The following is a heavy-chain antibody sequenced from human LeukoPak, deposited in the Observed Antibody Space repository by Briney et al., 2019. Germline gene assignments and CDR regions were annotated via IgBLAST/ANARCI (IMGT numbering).Heavy chain of an antibody. D-gene: IGHD6-19*01. CDR1: GGSFSGYY. V-gene: IGHV4-34*01. CDR2: INHSGST. CDR3: ARGRARGLLGSGWFIFDH. J-gene: IGHJ4*02. Sequence: SETLSLTCAVYGGSFSGYYWSWIRQPPGKGLEWIGEINHSGSTNYNPSLKSRVTISVDTSKNQFSLKLSSVTAADTAVYYCARGRARGLLGSGWFIFDHWGQGTLVTVSS.